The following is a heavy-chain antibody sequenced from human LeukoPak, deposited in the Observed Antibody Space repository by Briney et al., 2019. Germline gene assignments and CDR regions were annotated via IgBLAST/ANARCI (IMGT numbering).Heavy chain of an antibody. Sequence: GGSLRLSCAASGFSFSTSMMSWVRRVPGQGLEWVSTILQDAETTYYADSVRGRFTISRDNFKDTLFLQTSSLRAEDTAIYYCTKRDGQSLDYWGQGALVTVSS. J-gene: IGHJ4*02. V-gene: IGHV3-23*01. CDR2: ILQDAETT. CDR1: GFSFSTSM. D-gene: IGHD5-24*01. CDR3: TKRDGQSLDY.